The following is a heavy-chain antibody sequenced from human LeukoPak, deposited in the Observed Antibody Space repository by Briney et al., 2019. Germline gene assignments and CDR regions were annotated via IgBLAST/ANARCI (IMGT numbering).Heavy chain of an antibody. CDR3: ARLGCCSGGSTRGTYIFDY. D-gene: IGHD2-15*01. Sequence: GASVKVSCKASGGTFSSYAISWVRQAPGQGLEWMGGIIPIFGTANYAQKFQGRVTIIADESTGTAYMELSSLRSEDTAVYYCARLGCCSGGSTRGTYIFDYWGQGTLVTVSS. CDR1: GGTFSSYA. J-gene: IGHJ4*02. CDR2: IIPIFGTA. V-gene: IGHV1-69*13.